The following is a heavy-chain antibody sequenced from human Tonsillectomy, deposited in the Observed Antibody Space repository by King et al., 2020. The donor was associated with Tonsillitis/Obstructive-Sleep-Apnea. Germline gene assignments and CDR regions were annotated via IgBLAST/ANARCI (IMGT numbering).Heavy chain of an antibody. J-gene: IGHJ6*02. V-gene: IGHV3-15*07. CDR2: IKNKRDGGTT. CDR3: TRSRHGSGSPRGYFYYGMDV. Sequence: VQLVESGGGLVKPGESLRLSCAASGFTFSDVWMNWVRQAPGKGLEWVGRIKNKRDGGTTDYAAPVKGRFTISRDDSKNTVYLQMNSLQTEDRAVYYCTRSRHGSGSPRGYFYYGMDVWGQGTTVTVSS. CDR1: GFTFSDVW. D-gene: IGHD3-10*01.